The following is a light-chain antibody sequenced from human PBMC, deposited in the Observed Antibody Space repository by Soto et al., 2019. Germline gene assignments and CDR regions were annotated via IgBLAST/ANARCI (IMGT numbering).Light chain of an antibody. Sequence: QSALTQPASVSGSPGQSITISCAGTSSDVGGYNLDSWYQQHPGKAPKLMIYEGNKRPSGVSNRFSGSKSGNTASLTISGLQAEDEADYYCSSYASGSTSVLFGGGTKLTVL. CDR3: SSYASGSTSVL. J-gene: IGLJ2*01. V-gene: IGLV2-23*01. CDR2: EGN. CDR1: SSDVGGYNL.